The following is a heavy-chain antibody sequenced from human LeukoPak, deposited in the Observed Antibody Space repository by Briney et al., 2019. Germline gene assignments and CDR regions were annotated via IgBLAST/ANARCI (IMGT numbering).Heavy chain of an antibody. CDR3: ARDPTGDSSSWVYYYYYGMDV. CDR1: GFTFDDYG. Sequence: GGSLRLSCAASGFTFDDYGMSWVRHAPGKGLEWVSGINWNGGSTGYADSVKGRFTISRDNSKNTLYLQMNSLRAEDTAVYYCARDPTGDSSSWVYYYYYGMDVWGQGTTVTVSS. J-gene: IGHJ6*02. CDR2: INWNGGST. D-gene: IGHD6-13*01. V-gene: IGHV3-20*04.